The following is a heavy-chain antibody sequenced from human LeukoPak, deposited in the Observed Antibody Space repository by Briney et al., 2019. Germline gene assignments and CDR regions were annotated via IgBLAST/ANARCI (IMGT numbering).Heavy chain of an antibody. CDR2: INWNGGST. CDR1: GFTFDDYG. CDR3: ARSIAVAGTAPGY. Sequence: GGSLRLSCAASGFTFDDYGMSWVRQAPGKGLERVSGINWNGGSTGYADSLKDRFTISRDNPKNSLYLQMNSLRAEDTALYHCARSIAVAGTAPGYWGQGTLVTVSS. D-gene: IGHD6-19*01. V-gene: IGHV3-20*01. J-gene: IGHJ4*02.